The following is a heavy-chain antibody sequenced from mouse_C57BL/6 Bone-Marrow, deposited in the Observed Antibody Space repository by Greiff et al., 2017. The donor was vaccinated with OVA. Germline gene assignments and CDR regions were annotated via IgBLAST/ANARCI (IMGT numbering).Heavy chain of an antibody. V-gene: IGHV1-26*01. CDR3: ARPPGYGSSYYYFDY. D-gene: IGHD1-1*01. J-gene: IGHJ2*01. CDR2: INPNNGGT. CDR1: GYTFTDYY. Sequence: EVQLQQSGPELVKPGASVKISCKASGYTFTDYYMNWVKQSHGKSLEWIGDINPNNGGTSYNQKFKGKATLTVDKSSSTAYMELRSLTSEDSAVYYCARPPGYGSSYYYFDYWGQGITLTVSS.